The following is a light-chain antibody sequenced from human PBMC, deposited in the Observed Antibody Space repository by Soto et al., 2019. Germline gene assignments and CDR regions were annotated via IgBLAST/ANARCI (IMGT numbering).Light chain of an antibody. Sequence: QSVLTQPPSVSAAPGQRVSISCSGGSSDIGSNYVSWYQHLPGTAPKLLIYNDNQRPSGVPDRFSGSKSGTSASLAISGLQSEDEADYYCASWDVTLNGLYVFGTGTKVTVL. CDR1: SSDIGSNY. CDR3: ASWDVTLNGLYV. CDR2: NDN. J-gene: IGLJ1*01. V-gene: IGLV1-44*01.